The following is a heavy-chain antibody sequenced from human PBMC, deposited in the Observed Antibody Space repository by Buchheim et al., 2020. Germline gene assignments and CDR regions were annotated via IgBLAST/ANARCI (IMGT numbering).Heavy chain of an antibody. CDR1: GFTFSSYW. CDR3: ARGTRDYYGMDV. J-gene: IGHJ6*02. V-gene: IGHV3-7*01. Sequence: EVQLVESGGGWVQPGGSLRLSCAASGFTFSSYWMTWVRQAPGKGLEWVANIKEDGSEGYYVDSVKGRFTISRDNAMNSLFLQMSSLRAEDTAVYYCARGTRDYYGMDVWGQGTT. CDR2: IKEDGSEG.